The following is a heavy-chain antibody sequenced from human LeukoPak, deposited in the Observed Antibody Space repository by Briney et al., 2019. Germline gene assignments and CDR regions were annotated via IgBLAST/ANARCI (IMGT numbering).Heavy chain of an antibody. V-gene: IGHV4-59*08. J-gene: IGHJ4*02. CDR3: ARLKVGSGGYYFHDS. CDR2: IYYSGST. D-gene: IGHD1-26*01. Sequence: PSETLSLTCTVSGGSLSSYYWSWIRQPPGKGLEWIGYIYYSGSTNYNPSLKSRVTISLDTSKNQFSLRLSSVTAADTAVYYCARLKVGSGGYYFHDSWGQGTLVTVSS. CDR1: GGSLSSYY.